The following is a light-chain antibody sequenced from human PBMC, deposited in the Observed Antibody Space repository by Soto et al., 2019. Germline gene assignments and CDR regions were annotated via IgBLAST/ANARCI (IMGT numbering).Light chain of an antibody. V-gene: IGLV2-8*01. CDR3: SSYAGSNIYV. J-gene: IGLJ1*01. Sequence: QSALTQPPSASGSPGQSVTISCTGTSSDVGSYNYVSWYQQNPGKAPKLIIYEVSKPPPGVPDRFSGSKSGNTASLSVSGLQAEDDGDYYCSSYAGSNIYVFGTGTKLTVL. CDR1: SSDVGSYNY. CDR2: EVS.